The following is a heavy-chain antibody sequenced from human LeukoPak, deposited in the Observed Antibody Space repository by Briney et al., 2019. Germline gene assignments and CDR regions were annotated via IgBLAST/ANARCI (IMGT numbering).Heavy chain of an antibody. CDR2: INHSGST. D-gene: IGHD6-13*01. J-gene: IGHJ4*02. Sequence: PSETLSLTCTVSGGSISSSSYSWGWIRQPPRKGLEWIGEINHSGSTNYNPSLKSRVTISVDTSKNQFSLKLSSVTAADTAVYYCARVGESSSWYGGFYFDYWGQGTLVTVSS. CDR3: ARVGESSSWYGGFYFDY. V-gene: IGHV4-39*07. CDR1: GGSISSSSYS.